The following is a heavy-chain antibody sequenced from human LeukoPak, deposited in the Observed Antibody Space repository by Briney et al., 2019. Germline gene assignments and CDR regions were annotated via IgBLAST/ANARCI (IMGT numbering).Heavy chain of an antibody. V-gene: IGHV3-23*01. CDR3: AKSSGFGEFEAFDI. CDR1: GFTFSSYA. D-gene: IGHD3-10*01. CDR2: ISGSGDRT. Sequence: GGSLRLSCAASGFTFSSYAMSWVRQAPGKGLEWVSGISGSGDRTFNADSVKGRSTISRDNSKNTLYLQMNSLRAEDTAVYYCAKSSGFGEFEAFDIWGQGTMVTVSS. J-gene: IGHJ3*02.